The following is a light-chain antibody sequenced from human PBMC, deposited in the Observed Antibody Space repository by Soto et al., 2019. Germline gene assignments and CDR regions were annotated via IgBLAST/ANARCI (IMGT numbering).Light chain of an antibody. CDR1: QSISSW. J-gene: IGKJ1*01. Sequence: DIQMTQSPSSLSASVGDRVTITCRASQSISSWLAWYQQKPGKAPKLLIYKASSLESGVPSRFSGSGSGTELTLTISSLQPDDFATYYCQQYNSYWTFGQGTRWIS. CDR3: QQYNSYWT. V-gene: IGKV1-5*03. CDR2: KAS.